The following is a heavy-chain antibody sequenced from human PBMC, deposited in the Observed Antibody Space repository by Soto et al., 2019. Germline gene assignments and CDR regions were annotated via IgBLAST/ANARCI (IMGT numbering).Heavy chain of an antibody. CDR1: GFTFSNYA. CDR2: ISGSGGST. J-gene: IGHJ4*02. V-gene: IGHV3-23*01. Sequence: GGSLRLSCTASGFTFSNYAMSWVRQAPGKGLEWVSVISGSGGSTYYADSVKGRFTISRDNSKNTLYLQMNSLRAEDTAVYYCAKARGSTTPAPGIYGGKGPLVTVPS. D-gene: IGHD2-2*01. CDR3: AKARGSTTPAPGIY.